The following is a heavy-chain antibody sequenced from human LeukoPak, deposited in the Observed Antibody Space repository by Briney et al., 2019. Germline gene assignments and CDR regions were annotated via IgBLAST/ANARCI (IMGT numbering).Heavy chain of an antibody. CDR3: ARHVFRNIAVAGTDPNWCLDL. CDR2: IIPIFGTA. Sequence: ASVKVSCKASGGTFSSYAISWVRQAPGQGLEWMGGIIPIFGTANYAQKFQGRVTITADESTSTAYMELSGLRSEDTAVYYCARHVFRNIAVAGTDPNWCLDLWGRGTLVTVSS. V-gene: IGHV1-69*01. D-gene: IGHD6-19*01. CDR1: GGTFSSYA. J-gene: IGHJ2*01.